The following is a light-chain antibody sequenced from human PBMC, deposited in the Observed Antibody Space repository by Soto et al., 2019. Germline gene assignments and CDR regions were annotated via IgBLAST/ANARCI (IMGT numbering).Light chain of an antibody. CDR3: QHYKDWPPLT. J-gene: IGKJ4*01. Sequence: EIVMTQSPVTLSVSPRERVALSCRASQNVNINLAWYQQRPGQAPRVLIYGASNRASGIPDRFSGSGSGTDFTLTISSLEPDDFALYYCQHYKDWPPLTFGGGTRVEIK. CDR1: QNVNIN. V-gene: IGKV3D-15*01. CDR2: GAS.